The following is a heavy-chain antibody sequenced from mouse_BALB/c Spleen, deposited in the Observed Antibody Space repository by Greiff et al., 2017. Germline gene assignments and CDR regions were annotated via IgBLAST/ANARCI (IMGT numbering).Heavy chain of an antibody. CDR3: ARLGDGNYDYYAMDY. J-gene: IGHJ4*01. CDR1: GFTFSSYT. D-gene: IGHD2-1*01. Sequence: VHLVESGGGLVQPGGSLKLSCAASGFTFSSYTMSWVRQTPEKRLEWVAYISNGGGSTYYPDTVKGRFTISRDNAKNTLYLQMSSLKSEDTAMYYCARLGDGNYDYYAMDYWGQGTSVTVSS. V-gene: IGHV5-12-2*01. CDR2: ISNGGGST.